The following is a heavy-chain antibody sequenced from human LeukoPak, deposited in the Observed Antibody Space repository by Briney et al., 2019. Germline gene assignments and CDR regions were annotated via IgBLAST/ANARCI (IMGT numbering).Heavy chain of an antibody. V-gene: IGHV3-48*01. J-gene: IGHJ4*02. CDR1: GFTFSNYG. CDR2: ISSSSSTI. Sequence: RGSRILSCTASGFTFSNYGMNWGRQAPGKGLEWVSYISSSSSTIYYADSVKGRFTISRDNAKNSLYLQMNSLRAEDTAVYYCARDPPGDYWGQGTGVTVSS. CDR3: ARDPPGDY.